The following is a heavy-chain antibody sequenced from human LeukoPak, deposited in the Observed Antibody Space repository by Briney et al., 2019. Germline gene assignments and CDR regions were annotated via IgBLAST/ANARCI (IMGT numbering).Heavy chain of an antibody. CDR3: ARQWDYYFDY. V-gene: IGHV3-66*04. CDR1: GFTFSSYA. J-gene: IGHJ4*02. CDR2: IYSGGST. D-gene: IGHD1-26*01. Sequence: PGGSLRLSCAASGFTFSSYAMSWVRQAPGKGLEWVSVIYSGGSTYYADSVKGRFTISRDNSKNTLYLQMNSLRAEDTAVYYCARQWDYYFDYWGQGALVTVSS.